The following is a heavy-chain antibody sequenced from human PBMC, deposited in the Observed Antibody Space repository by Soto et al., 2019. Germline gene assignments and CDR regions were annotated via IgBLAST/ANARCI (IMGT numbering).Heavy chain of an antibody. D-gene: IGHD3-22*01. CDR1: GYTFTSYA. V-gene: IGHV1-3*01. CDR3: ARGRWNGRALAYYLDY. J-gene: IGHJ4*02. CDR2: INAGNGNT. Sequence: QVHLVQSGAEVKKPGASVRVSCAASGYTFTSYAIYCVRQAPGQRLEWMGWINAGNGNTRYSQSFQDSVTLTRDASASIAYMEMSSLRSEDTAVYYSARGRWNGRALAYYLDYWGKVTRFTVSS.